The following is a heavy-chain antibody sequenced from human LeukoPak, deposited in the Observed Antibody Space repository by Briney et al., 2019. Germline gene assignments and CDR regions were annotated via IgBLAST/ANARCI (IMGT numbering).Heavy chain of an antibody. V-gene: IGHV4-34*01. J-gene: IGHJ4*02. D-gene: IGHD3-3*01. Sequence: PSETLSLTCAVYGGSFSGHYWTWIRQPPGKGLEWIGEINPSGNTNYNPSLKSRVTTSVDTSKNQFSLKLSSVTAADTAVYYCQSRYLEWLLEYWGQGTLVTVSS. CDR2: INPSGNT. CDR1: GGSFSGHY. CDR3: QSRYLEWLLEY.